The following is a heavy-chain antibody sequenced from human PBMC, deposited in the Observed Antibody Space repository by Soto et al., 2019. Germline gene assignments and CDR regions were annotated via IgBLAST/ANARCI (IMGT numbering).Heavy chain of an antibody. J-gene: IGHJ6*02. D-gene: IGHD3-3*01. CDR3: TTDHFTIFGVVIGGMDV. CDR2: IKSKTDGGTT. V-gene: IGHV3-15*01. CDR1: GFTFSNAW. Sequence: GGSLRLSCAASGFTFSNAWMSWVRQAPGKGLEWVGRIKSKTDGGTTDYAAPVKGRFTISRDDSKNTLYLQMNSLKTEDTAVYYCTTDHFTIFGVVIGGMDVWGQGTTVTVSS.